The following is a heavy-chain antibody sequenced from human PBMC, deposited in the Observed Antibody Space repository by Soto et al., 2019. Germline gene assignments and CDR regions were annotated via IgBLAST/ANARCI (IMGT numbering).Heavy chain of an antibody. CDR3: ARDSSGLHDSSGYYQYFDY. J-gene: IGHJ4*02. CDR2: IIPIFGTA. Sequence: GASVKVSCKASGGTFSSYAISWVRQAPGQGLEWMGGIIPIFGTANYAQKFQGRVTITADESTSTAYMELSSLRSEDTAVHYCARDSSGLHDSSGYYQYFDYWGQGTLVTVSS. CDR1: GGTFSSYA. V-gene: IGHV1-69*13. D-gene: IGHD3-22*01.